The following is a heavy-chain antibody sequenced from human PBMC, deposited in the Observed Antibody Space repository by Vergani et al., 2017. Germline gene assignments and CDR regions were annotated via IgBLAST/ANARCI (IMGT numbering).Heavy chain of an antibody. CDR2: LTARDRRT. CDR1: GSTFIMHA. J-gene: IGHJ3*02. Sequence: VQLVESGGGVVQPGTSLRLSCAASGSTFIMHAMSWVRQAPGKGLEWVSTLTARDRRTHYADSVKGRVTISRDISKNTLFLHMNSLRPEDTAVYYCAKVGRSEVAGTFGAFDIWGQGTMVTVSS. V-gene: IGHV3-23*04. CDR3: AKVGRSEVAGTFGAFDI. D-gene: IGHD6-19*01.